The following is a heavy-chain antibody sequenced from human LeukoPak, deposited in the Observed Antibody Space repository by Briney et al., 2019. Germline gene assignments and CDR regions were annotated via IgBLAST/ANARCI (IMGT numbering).Heavy chain of an antibody. V-gene: IGHV4-34*01. CDR2: INHSGST. Sequence: PSETLSLTCTVSGGSINNYYWTWIRQPPGKGLEWIGEINHSGSTNYNPSLKSRVTISVDTSKNQFSLKLSSVTAADTAVYYCARGTVAAAGTYYFDYWGQGTLVTVSS. J-gene: IGHJ4*02. CDR3: ARGTVAAAGTYYFDY. D-gene: IGHD6-13*01. CDR1: GGSINNYY.